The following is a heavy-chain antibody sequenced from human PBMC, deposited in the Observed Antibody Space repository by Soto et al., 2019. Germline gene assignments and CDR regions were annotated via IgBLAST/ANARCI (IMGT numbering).Heavy chain of an antibody. D-gene: IGHD3-10*01. J-gene: IGHJ3*02. Sequence: EVQLVESGGGLVQPGGSLRLSCAASGFTFSSYWMHWVRQAPGKGLVWVSRINSDGSSTSYADSVKGRFTISRDNAKNTLFLQMNSLRAEDTAVYYCASWKWFGELFWGGGSFDIWGQGTMVTVSS. CDR1: GFTFSSYW. V-gene: IGHV3-74*01. CDR2: INSDGSST. CDR3: ASWKWFGELFWGGGSFDI.